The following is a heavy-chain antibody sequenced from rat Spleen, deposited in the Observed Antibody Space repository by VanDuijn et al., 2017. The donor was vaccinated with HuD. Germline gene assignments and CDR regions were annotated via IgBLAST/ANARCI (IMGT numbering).Heavy chain of an antibody. CDR3: TTAFLFTTDYRFAY. CDR1: GFTYSNYV. Sequence: EVQLVESGGGLVQPGRSLKLSCAASGFTYSNYVMAWVRQAPTKGLEWVASFSTGGGNTYYRDSVKGRFTISRDDAKNTLYLQMDSLRSEDTATYYCTTAFLFTTDYRFAYWGQGTLVTVSS. J-gene: IGHJ3*01. D-gene: IGHD1-6*01. CDR2: FSTGGGNT. V-gene: IGHV5S13*01.